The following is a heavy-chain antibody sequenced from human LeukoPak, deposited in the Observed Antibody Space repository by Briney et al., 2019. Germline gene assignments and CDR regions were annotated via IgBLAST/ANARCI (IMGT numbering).Heavy chain of an antibody. J-gene: IGHJ4*02. Sequence: SETLSLTCTVSGGSISSYYWSWIRQPPGKGLEWIGEIYHSGSTNYNPSLKSRVTISVDKSKNQFSLKLSSVTAADTAVYYCARVQPGYDFWSGYYFDYWGQGTLVTVSS. CDR3: ARVQPGYDFWSGYYFDY. D-gene: IGHD3-3*01. V-gene: IGHV4-59*12. CDR1: GGSISSYY. CDR2: IYHSGST.